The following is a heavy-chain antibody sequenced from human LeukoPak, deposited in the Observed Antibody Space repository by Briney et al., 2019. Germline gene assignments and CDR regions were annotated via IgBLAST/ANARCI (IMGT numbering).Heavy chain of an antibody. D-gene: IGHD6-19*01. CDR3: ARDGSSGWYYYYGMDV. CDR1: GFTFSSYW. CDR2: IEQDGSEK. J-gene: IGHJ6*02. Sequence: GGSLRLSCAASGFTFSSYWVSWVRQAPGKGLEWVANIEQDGSEKYYVDSVKGRFTISRDNAKNSLYLQMNSLRAEDTAVYYCARDGSSGWYYYYGMDVWGQGTTVTVSS. V-gene: IGHV3-7*01.